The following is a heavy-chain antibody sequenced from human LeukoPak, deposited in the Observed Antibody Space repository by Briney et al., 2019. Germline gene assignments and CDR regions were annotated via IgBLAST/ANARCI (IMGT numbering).Heavy chain of an antibody. J-gene: IGHJ4*02. D-gene: IGHD4-17*01. CDR2: ISWNSGSI. CDR3: AKDKGDYAFDY. CDR1: GFTFDDYA. V-gene: IGHV3-9*03. Sequence: GRSLRLSCAASGFTFDDYARHWVRQAPGKGLEWISGISWNSGSIGYADSVKGRFTISRDNAKNSLYPQMNSLRAEDMALYYCAKDKGDYAFDYWGQGTLVTVSS.